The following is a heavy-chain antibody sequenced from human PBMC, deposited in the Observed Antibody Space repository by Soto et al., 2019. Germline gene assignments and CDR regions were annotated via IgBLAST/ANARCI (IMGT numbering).Heavy chain of an antibody. J-gene: IGHJ4*02. Sequence: GGSLRLSCAASGFTFDDYARHWVRQAPGKGLEWVSGISWNSGSIGYADSVKGRFTISRDNAKNSLYLQMNSLRAEDTALYYCAKVEVATILPLDSFDYWGKGTLFTAPQ. CDR1: GFTFDDYA. V-gene: IGHV3-9*01. D-gene: IGHD5-12*01. CDR3: AKVEVATILPLDSFDY. CDR2: ISWNSGSI.